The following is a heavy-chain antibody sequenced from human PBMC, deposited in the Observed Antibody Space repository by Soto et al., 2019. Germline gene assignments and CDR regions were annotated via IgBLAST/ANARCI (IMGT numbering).Heavy chain of an antibody. CDR2: ISGSGGST. D-gene: IGHD2-15*01. J-gene: IGHJ4*02. CDR3: AKDLGGNREPYYFDY. Sequence: EVQLLESGGGLVQPGGSLRLSCAASGFTFSSYAMSWVRQAPGKGLEWVSAISGSGGSTYYADSVKGRFTISRDNSKNTRYLQMNSLRAEDTAVYYCAKDLGGNREPYYFDYWGQGTLVTVSS. CDR1: GFTFSSYA. V-gene: IGHV3-23*01.